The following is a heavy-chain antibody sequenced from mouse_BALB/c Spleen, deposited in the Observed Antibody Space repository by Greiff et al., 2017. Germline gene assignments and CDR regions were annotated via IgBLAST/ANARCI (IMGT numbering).Heavy chain of an antibody. V-gene: IGHV1-87*01. Sequence: VQLQESGTVLARPGASVKMSCKASGYTFTSYWMHWVKQRPGQGLEWIGAIYPGNSDTSYNQKFKDKATLTADKSSSTAYMQLSSLTSEDSAVYYYARKDGYHDYWGQGTTLKVSS. CDR1: GYTFTSYW. J-gene: IGHJ2*01. CDR2: IYPGNSDT. CDR3: ARKDGYHDY. D-gene: IGHD2-3*01.